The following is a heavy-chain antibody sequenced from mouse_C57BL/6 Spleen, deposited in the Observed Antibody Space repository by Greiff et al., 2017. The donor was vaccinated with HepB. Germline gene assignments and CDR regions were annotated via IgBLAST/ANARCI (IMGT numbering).Heavy chain of an antibody. CDR1: GYTFTDYN. D-gene: IGHD3-2*02. CDR2: INPNNGGT. Sequence: EVKLQESGPELVKPGASVKMSCKASGYTFTDYNMHWVKQSHGKSLEWIGYINPNNGGTSYNQKFKGKATLTVNKSSSTAYMELRSLTSEDSAVYYCAGQLRLPLAYWGQGTLVTVSA. J-gene: IGHJ3*01. CDR3: AGQLRLPLAY. V-gene: IGHV1-22*01.